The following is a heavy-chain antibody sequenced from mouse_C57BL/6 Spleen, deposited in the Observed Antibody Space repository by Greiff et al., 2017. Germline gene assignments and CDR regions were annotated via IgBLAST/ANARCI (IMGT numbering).Heavy chain of an antibody. CDR2: LNSDGGST. V-gene: IGHV5-2*01. CDR3: ARHDYDDGTSSWFAY. Sequence: DVKLVESGGGLVQPGESLKLSCESNEYEFPSHDMSWVRKTPEKRLELVAALNSDGGSTYYPDTMERRFIISRDNTKKTLYLQMSSLRSEDTALYYCARHDYDDGTSSWFAYWGQGTLVTVSA. D-gene: IGHD2-4*01. J-gene: IGHJ3*01. CDR1: EYEFPSHD.